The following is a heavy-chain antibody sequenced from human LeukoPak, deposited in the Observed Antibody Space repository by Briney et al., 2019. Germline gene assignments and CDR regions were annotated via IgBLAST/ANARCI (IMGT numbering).Heavy chain of an antibody. J-gene: IGHJ4*02. Sequence: GASVKVSCKASGYTFTGYYMHWVRQAPGQGLEWMGWINPNSGGTNYAQKFQGRVTMARDTSISTAYMELSRLRSDDTAVYYCARVYPYYYGSGSFPSQEYYFDYWGQGTLVTVSS. CDR1: GYTFTGYY. CDR3: ARVYPYYYGSGSFPSQEYYFDY. V-gene: IGHV1-2*02. D-gene: IGHD3-10*01. CDR2: INPNSGGT.